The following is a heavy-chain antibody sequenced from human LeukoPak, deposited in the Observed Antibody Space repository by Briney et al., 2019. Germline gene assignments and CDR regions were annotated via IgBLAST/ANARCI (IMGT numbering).Heavy chain of an antibody. J-gene: IGHJ4*02. V-gene: IGHV4-39*01. CDR1: GGSISSSSYY. CDR3: ASEGDGYNPFDY. CDR2: IYSSGST. Sequence: SETLSLTCTVSGGSISSSSYYWGWIRPPPGKGLERIGSIYSSGSTYYHPSLKNRVTISVDTSKNQFSLKLSSVTAADTAVYYCASEGDGYNPFDYWGQGTLVTVSS. D-gene: IGHD5-24*01.